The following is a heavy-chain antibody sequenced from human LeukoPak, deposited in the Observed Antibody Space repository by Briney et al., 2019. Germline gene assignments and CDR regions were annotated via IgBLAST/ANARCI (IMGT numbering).Heavy chain of an antibody. CDR3: ASGVAGSYDY. CDR2: ISTYNSNT. V-gene: IGHV1-18*01. CDR1: GYTFTSYD. Sequence: ASVKVSCKASGYTFTSYDISWVRQAPGQGLEWMGWISTYNSNTNQAEKLQGRITMTTDTSTSTAYMELRSLRSDDAAVYYCASGVAGSYDYWGQGTLVTVSS. J-gene: IGHJ4*02. D-gene: IGHD6-13*01.